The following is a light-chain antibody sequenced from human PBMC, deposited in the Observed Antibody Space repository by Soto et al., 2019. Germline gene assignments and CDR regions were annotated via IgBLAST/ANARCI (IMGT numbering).Light chain of an antibody. CDR1: QSVSSNY. Sequence: EIVLTQSPGTLSLSPGERATLSCRASQSVSSNYLAWYQQKPGQAPRLLIYGASSRATGIPDRFSGSGSGTDFTLTISRLEPEDFAVYYCQQYDSSTQTFGPGTKVD. CDR3: QQYDSSTQT. V-gene: IGKV3-20*01. J-gene: IGKJ3*01. CDR2: GAS.